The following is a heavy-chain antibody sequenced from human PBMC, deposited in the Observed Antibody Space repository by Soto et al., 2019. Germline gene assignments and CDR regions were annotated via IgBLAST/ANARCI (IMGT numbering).Heavy chain of an antibody. CDR2: SSGSGGGT. Sequence: PGGSLRLSCAVSGFNFTNYAMSWVRQAPGKGLEWVSTSSGSGGGTYYADSVKGRFTISRDTSKNTLYLQMDSLRVEDTAAYYCGKVADSGYYTVDRWGQGTLVTVSS. D-gene: IGHD3-22*01. J-gene: IGHJ5*02. CDR1: GFNFTNYA. V-gene: IGHV3-23*01. CDR3: GKVADSGYYTVDR.